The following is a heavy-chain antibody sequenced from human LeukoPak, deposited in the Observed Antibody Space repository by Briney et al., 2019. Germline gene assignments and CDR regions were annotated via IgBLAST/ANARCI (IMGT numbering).Heavy chain of an antibody. D-gene: IGHD2-2*01. CDR2: INPKSGGR. V-gene: IGHV1-2*02. CDR3: ATGERLVPAAMWFDY. CDR1: GYTLTDYY. Sequence: EASVKVSCKASGYTLTDYYMHWVRRAPGQGLEWMGWINPKSGGRSYAQRFQGRVTMTRDTSISTAYMELSRLRSDDTAVYYCATGERLVPAAMWFDYWGQGTLVTVSS. J-gene: IGHJ4*02.